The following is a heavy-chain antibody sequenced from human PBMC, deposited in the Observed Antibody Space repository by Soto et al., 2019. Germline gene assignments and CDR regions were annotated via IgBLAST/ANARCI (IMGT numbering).Heavy chain of an antibody. CDR2: IKQDGSEK. J-gene: IGHJ3*02. D-gene: IGHD6-6*01. V-gene: IGHV3-7*01. Sequence: GGSLRLSCAASGFTFSSYWMSWVRQAPGKGLEWVANIKQDGSEKYYVDSVKGRFTISRDNAKNSLYLQMNSLRAEDPAVYYCARDDRLGAARFAFDIWGQGTMVTVSS. CDR1: GFTFSSYW. CDR3: ARDDRLGAARFAFDI.